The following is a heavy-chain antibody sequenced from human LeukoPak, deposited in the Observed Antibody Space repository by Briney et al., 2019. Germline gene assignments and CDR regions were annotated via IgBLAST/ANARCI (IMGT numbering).Heavy chain of an antibody. J-gene: IGHJ4*02. Sequence: GRSLRLSCAASGFTFSSYGMHWVRQAPGKGLEWVAVIYYDGINKYYADSVKGRFTISRDNSKNTLYLQVNSLRAEDTAVYCCVASGRSFVFDHWGQGTLVTVSS. D-gene: IGHD3-10*01. CDR3: VASGRSFVFDH. CDR2: IYYDGINK. V-gene: IGHV3-33*01. CDR1: GFTFSSYG.